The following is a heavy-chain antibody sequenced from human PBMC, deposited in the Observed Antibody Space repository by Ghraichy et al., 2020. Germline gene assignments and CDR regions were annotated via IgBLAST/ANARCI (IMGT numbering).Heavy chain of an antibody. D-gene: IGHD2-2*01. Sequence: GGSLRLSCAASGFTFSSYAMSWVRQAPGKGLEWVSAISGSGGSTYYADSVKGRFTISRDNSKNTLYLQMNSLRAEDTAVYYCAKDPCRSTSCYGPYYYGMDVWGQGTTVTVSS. CDR3: AKDPCRSTSCYGPYYYGMDV. J-gene: IGHJ6*02. CDR2: ISGSGGST. V-gene: IGHV3-23*01. CDR1: GFTFSSYA.